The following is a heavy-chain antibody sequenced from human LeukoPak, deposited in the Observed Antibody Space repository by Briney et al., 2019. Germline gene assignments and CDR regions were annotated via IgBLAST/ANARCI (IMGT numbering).Heavy chain of an antibody. CDR2: IRSDGSDT. CDR3: ARENRDGYNYDFDY. CDR1: GFTFSDTW. V-gene: IGHV3-74*01. Sequence: GGSLRLSCAASGFTFSDTWIHWVRQAPGEGLVWVSRIRSDGSDTRYAESVKGRFTISRDNSKNTLYLQMNSLRTEDTAVYFCARENRDGYNYDFDYWGQGTLVTVSS. J-gene: IGHJ4*02. D-gene: IGHD5-24*01.